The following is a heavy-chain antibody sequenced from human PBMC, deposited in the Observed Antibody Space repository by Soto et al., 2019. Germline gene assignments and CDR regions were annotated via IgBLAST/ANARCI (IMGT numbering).Heavy chain of an antibody. CDR3: AAKRGPDTGVEAGWFDP. J-gene: IGHJ5*02. V-gene: IGHV1-69*06. Sequence: QVQLVQSGAEVKNPGSSVRVSCRTSGGAFNSYVISWVRQAPGQRPEWMGGVIPIFSTTNYAQKFKDRVTITADTSTSTAYMELSSLTCQDTAIYYCAAKRGPDTGVEAGWFDPWGQGTLVTVSS. CDR1: GGAFNSYV. D-gene: IGHD2-15*01. CDR2: VIPIFSTT.